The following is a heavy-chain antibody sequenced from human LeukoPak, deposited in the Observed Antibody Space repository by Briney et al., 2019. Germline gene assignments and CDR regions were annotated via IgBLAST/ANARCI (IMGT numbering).Heavy chain of an antibody. V-gene: IGHV3-48*04. CDR3: ASSSGHLDY. CDR1: GFTFSSYS. J-gene: IGHJ4*02. D-gene: IGHD6-19*01. CDR2: ITGSSSTI. Sequence: GGSLRLSCSASGFTFSSYSMNWVRQAPGKGLEWLSYITGSSSTIYYADSVKGRFTISRDNAKNSLYLQMNSLRAEDTAVYYCASSSGHLDYWGQGTLVTVSS.